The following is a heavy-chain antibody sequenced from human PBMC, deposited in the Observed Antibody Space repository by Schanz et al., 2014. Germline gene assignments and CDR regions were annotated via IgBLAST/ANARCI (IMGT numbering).Heavy chain of an antibody. J-gene: IGHJ6*02. D-gene: IGHD5-18*01. CDR3: ARGGYSYGSGYYAMDV. Sequence: EVQLVESGGGLVQPGGSLRLSCAVSGFTVSSNYMSWVRQAPGKGLEWVSTVYMSAASTRYADSVKGRFTISRDNAKSTVYLQMNSLRVEDMAVYYGARGGYSYGSGYYAMDVWGQGTAVTVSS. V-gene: IGHV3-66*01. CDR1: GFTVSSNY. CDR2: VYMSAAST.